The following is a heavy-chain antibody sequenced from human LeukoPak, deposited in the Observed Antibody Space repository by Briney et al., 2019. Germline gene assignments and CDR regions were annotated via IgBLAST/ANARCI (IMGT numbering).Heavy chain of an antibody. CDR2: ISSSSSYI. D-gene: IGHD3-16*01. Sequence: PGESLRLSCAASGFTFSSYSMNWVRQAPGKGLEWVSSISSSSSYIYYADSVKGRFTISRDNAKNSLYLQMNSLRAEDTAVYYCASSDEEGGYFDYWGQGTLVTVSS. V-gene: IGHV3-21*01. J-gene: IGHJ4*02. CDR3: ASSDEEGGYFDY. CDR1: GFTFSSYS.